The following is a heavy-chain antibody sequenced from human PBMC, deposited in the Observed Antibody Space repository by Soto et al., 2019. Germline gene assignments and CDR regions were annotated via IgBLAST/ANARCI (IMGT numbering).Heavy chain of an antibody. J-gene: IGHJ4*02. Sequence: GGSLRLSCAASGFTFSGYWMTWVRQAPGKGLEWVADKKKDGTEKYYVDSVKGRFTISRDNDKKSVYLQMNGLTVEDTAVYRCARGPSYSDYSNDWFFDSWGQGALVTVSS. V-gene: IGHV3-7*03. D-gene: IGHD3-9*01. CDR2: KKKDGTEK. CDR3: ARGPSYSDYSNDWFFDS. CDR1: GFTFSGYW.